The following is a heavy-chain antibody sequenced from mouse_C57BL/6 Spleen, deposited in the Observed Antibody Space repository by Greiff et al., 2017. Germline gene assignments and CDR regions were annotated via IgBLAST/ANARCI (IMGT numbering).Heavy chain of an antibody. D-gene: IGHD1-1*01. CDR3: ARGYGSRRHWDFDV. CDR1: GYTFTDYN. CDR2: INPNNGGT. V-gene: IGHV1-18*01. Sequence: EVQLQQSGPELVKPGASVKIPCKASGYTFTDYNMDWVKQSHGKSLEWIGDINPNNGGTIYNQKFKGKATLTVDKSSSTAYMELRSLTSEDTAVDYCARGYGSRRHWDFDVWGTGTTVTVSS. J-gene: IGHJ1*03.